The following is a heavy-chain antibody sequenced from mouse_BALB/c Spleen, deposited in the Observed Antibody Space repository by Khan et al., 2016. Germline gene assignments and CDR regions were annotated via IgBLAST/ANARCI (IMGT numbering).Heavy chain of an antibody. Sequence: QVQLQQSGAELVRPGTSVKVSCKASGYAFTNYLIEWVKQRPGQGLEWIGVINPGSGGTNYNEKFKGKATLTADKSSSTAYMQLSSLTPDDSAVYFCARGGSTYAMDYWGQGTSVTVSS. CDR3: ARGGSTYAMDY. J-gene: IGHJ4*01. CDR2: INPGSGGT. V-gene: IGHV1-54*01. D-gene: IGHD1-1*02. CDR1: GYAFTNYL.